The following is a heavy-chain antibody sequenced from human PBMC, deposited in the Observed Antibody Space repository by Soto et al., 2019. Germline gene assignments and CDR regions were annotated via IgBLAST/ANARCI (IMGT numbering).Heavy chain of an antibody. J-gene: IGHJ4*02. V-gene: IGHV4-4*02. D-gene: IGHD6-13*01. Sequence: QVQLQESGPGLVKPSGTLSLTCAVSGGSISSSNWWSWVRQPPGKGLEWIGEIHHGGSANYNPSLKGRVTISVDKSKNQFSLKLSSVTAADTAVYYCARVPTAPGNVDWGQGTLVTVSS. CDR1: GGSISSSNW. CDR3: ARVPTAPGNVD. CDR2: IHHGGSA.